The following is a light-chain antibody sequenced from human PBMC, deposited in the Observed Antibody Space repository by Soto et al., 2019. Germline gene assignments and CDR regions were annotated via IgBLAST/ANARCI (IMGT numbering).Light chain of an antibody. CDR2: AAS. CDR1: RDVGSD. Sequence: QMTQSPSSLSASVGEKLIITCRASRDVGSDVSWYQQKPGQAPKLLIYAASNLYTGVPSRFSGSRSGTEFTLTISSLQPEDFASYYCLQDYGDSWTFGQGTKVDIK. CDR3: LQDYGDSWT. J-gene: IGKJ1*01. V-gene: IGKV1-6*01.